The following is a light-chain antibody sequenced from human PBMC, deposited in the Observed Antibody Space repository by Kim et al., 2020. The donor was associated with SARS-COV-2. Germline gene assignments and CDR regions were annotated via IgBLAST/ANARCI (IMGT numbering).Light chain of an antibody. J-gene: IGLJ3*02. CDR3: SSYTSSSTKV. V-gene: IGLV2-14*03. CDR2: DVS. Sequence: QSALTQPASVSGSPGQSITISCTGTSSDVGGYNYVSWYQQHPGKAPKLMIYDVSNRPSGVSNRFSGSKSGNTASLTISGLQAEDEADYYCSSYTSSSTKVFGGGTQLNDL. CDR1: SSDVGGYNY.